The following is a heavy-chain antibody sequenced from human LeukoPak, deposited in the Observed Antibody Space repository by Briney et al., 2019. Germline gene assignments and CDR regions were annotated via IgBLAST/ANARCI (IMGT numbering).Heavy chain of an antibody. CDR3: ARDAKYCSSISCYTDY. CDR2: ISYDESNK. D-gene: IGHD2-2*02. J-gene: IGHJ4*02. CDR1: GFTFRSNA. Sequence: QTGGSLRLSCAASGFTFRSNAMHWVRQAPGKGLEWVALISYDESNKYYADSVKGRFTISRDNSKNTLYLQMNSLRPEDTAVYYCARDAKYCSSISCYTDYWGQGTLVTVSS. V-gene: IGHV3-30-3*01.